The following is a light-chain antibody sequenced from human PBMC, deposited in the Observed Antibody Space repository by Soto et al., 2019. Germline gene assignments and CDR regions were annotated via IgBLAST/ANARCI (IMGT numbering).Light chain of an antibody. Sequence: DIQRTQSPSTLSASVGDRVTITCRASQSISTWLAWYEQKPGKAPKLLIYKASSLRNGVPSRFSGSGSGTEFTLTIYSLQPDDFASYYCQQYNGYPHTFGQGTKLEIK. CDR3: QQYNGYPHT. V-gene: IGKV1-5*03. J-gene: IGKJ2*01. CDR1: QSISTW. CDR2: KAS.